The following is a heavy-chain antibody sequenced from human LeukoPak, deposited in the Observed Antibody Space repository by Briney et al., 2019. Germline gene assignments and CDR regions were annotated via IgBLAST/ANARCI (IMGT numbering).Heavy chain of an antibody. CDR2: IYHSGST. D-gene: IGHD3-22*01. CDR3: ASSEYYYDSSGYYNQYFDY. CDR1: GYSISSGYY. V-gene: IGHV4-38-2*02. Sequence: KPSETLSLTCTVSGYSISSGYYWGWIRQPPVKGLEWIGSIYHSGSTYYNPSLKSRVTISVDTSKNQFSLKLSSVTAADTAVYYCASSEYYYDSSGYYNQYFDYWGQGTLVTVSS. J-gene: IGHJ4*02.